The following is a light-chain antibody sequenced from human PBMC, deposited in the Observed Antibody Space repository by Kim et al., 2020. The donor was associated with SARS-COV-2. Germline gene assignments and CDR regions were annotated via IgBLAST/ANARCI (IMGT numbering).Light chain of an antibody. V-gene: IGLV4-69*02. J-gene: IGLJ3*02. CDR3: QTWGSGIHV. Sequence: QLVLSQSPSASASLGASVRLTCTLSSGHVTYAIAWHQQHPEKGPRYLMKVNSDGSHNKGDGVPDRFSGSSSGTERYLTISSLQSEDEADYYCQTWGSGIHVFGGGTQLTVL. CDR2: VNSDGSH. CDR1: SGHVTYA.